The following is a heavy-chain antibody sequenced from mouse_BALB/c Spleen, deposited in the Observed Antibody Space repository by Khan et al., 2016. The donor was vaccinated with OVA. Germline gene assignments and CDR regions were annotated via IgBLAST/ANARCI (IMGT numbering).Heavy chain of an antibody. CDR2: INTNTGEP. Sequence: QIQLVQSGPELKKPGETVKISCKASGYSFRNYGMNWVKQAPGKGLKWMGWINTNTGEPTYAEEFKGRFAFSLATSASTAYLQINNLKNEDTATYFCARRYYSYGSWFAYWGQGTLVTVSA. CDR1: GYSFRNYG. CDR3: ARRYYSYGSWFAY. J-gene: IGHJ3*01. D-gene: IGHD2-12*01. V-gene: IGHV9-3*02.